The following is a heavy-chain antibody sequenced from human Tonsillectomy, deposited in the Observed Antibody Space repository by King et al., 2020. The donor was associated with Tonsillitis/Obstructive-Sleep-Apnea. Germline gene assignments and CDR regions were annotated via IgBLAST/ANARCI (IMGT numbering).Heavy chain of an antibody. V-gene: IGHV3-72*01. D-gene: IGHD3-3*01. Sequence: VQLVQSGGGLVQPGGSLRLSCTASGFTFSDHYMDWVRQAPGKGLEWVGRTRIRANSYATEYAASVKGRFTISRDDSKYSLYLQMNSLKTEDTAVYYCARDRGYDFWSGYYFDLWGRGTLVTVSS. J-gene: IGHJ2*01. CDR3: ARDRGYDFWSGYYFDL. CDR1: GFTFSDHY. CDR2: TRIRANSYAT.